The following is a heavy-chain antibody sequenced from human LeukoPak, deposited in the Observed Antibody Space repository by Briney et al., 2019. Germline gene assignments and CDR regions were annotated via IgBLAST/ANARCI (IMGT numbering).Heavy chain of an antibody. Sequence: GRSLRLSCTASGFTFSNYAMHWVRQAPGKGLEWLSGISYDGVKTYHADSVKGRFTISRDNFKNTLDLQVDSLRTEDTAVYYCAGDGHTTGYPNFYFDYWGQGTLVTLSS. J-gene: IGHJ4*02. V-gene: IGHV3-30*04. CDR3: AGDGHTTGYPNFYFDY. CDR2: ISYDGVKT. CDR1: GFTFSNYA. D-gene: IGHD3-9*01.